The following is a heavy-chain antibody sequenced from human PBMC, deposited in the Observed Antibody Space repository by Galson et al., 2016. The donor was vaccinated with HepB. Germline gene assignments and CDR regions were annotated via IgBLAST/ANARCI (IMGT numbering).Heavy chain of an antibody. V-gene: IGHV4-4*02. Sequence: ETLSLTCAVSGASILSNRWWTWVRQPPGKGLEWIGEIYHTENTSYNPSLKSRLTISVDMSKNQFSLKLSSVTAADTAVYYCATRTYCGGDCSPLNDGLDIWGQGTMVTVSS. CDR1: GASILSNRW. D-gene: IGHD2-21*02. J-gene: IGHJ3*02. CDR3: ATRTYCGGDCSPLNDGLDI. CDR2: IYHTENT.